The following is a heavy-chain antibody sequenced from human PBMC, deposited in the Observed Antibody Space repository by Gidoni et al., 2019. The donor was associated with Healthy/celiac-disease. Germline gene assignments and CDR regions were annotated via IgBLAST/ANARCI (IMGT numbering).Heavy chain of an antibody. V-gene: IGHV2-70*15. CDR2: IDWDDDK. CDR1: GFSLSTSGMW. CDR3: ARARTVAGTRTLDY. D-gene: IGHD6-19*01. Sequence: HVTLRESGPALVKPTQTLTLPGTFSGFSLSTSGMWVSWIRQPTGKALEWLARIDWDDDKCYSTSLKTRLTISKDTSKNQVVLTMTNMDPVDTATYYCARARTVAGTRTLDYWGQGTLVTVSS. J-gene: IGHJ4*02.